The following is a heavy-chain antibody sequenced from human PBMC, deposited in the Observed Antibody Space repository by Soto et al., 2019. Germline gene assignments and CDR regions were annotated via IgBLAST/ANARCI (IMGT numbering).Heavy chain of an antibody. J-gene: IGHJ3*02. CDR2: ISSSGSTI. CDR1: GFTFSDYY. CDR3: TTDPLPPEVYYYGSGSYYKGYAFDI. D-gene: IGHD3-10*01. V-gene: IGHV3-11*01. Sequence: GGSLRLSCAASGFTFSDYYMSWIRQAPGKGLEWVSYISSSGSTIYYAAPVKGRFTISRDDSKNTLYLQMNSLKTEDTAVYYCTTDPLPPEVYYYGSGSYYKGYAFDIWGQGTMVTVSS.